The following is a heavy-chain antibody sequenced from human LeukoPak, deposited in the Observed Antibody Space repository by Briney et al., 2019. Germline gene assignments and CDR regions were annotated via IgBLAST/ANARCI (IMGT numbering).Heavy chain of an antibody. D-gene: IGHD2-2*01. CDR2: INPSGGST. J-gene: IGHJ3*02. CDR3: ARTARGDIVVVPAAIGYDAFDI. CDR1: GYTFTSYY. Sequence: ASVKVSCKASGYTFTSYYMHWVRQAPGQGLEWMGIINPSGGSTSYAQKFQGRVTMTRDMSTSTVNMELSSLRSEDTAVYYCARTARGDIVVVPAAIGYDAFDIWGQGTMVTVSS. V-gene: IGHV1-46*01.